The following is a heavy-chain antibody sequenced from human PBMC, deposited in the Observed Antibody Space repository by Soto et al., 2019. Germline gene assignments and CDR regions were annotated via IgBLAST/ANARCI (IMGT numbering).Heavy chain of an antibody. V-gene: IGHV4-31*03. CDR3: ARSVDP. Sequence: SETLSLTCTVPGGSTSGGGYYWNWIRQYPGKGLEWIGYIYYSGTTYYNPSLKSRVTISVDTSKNQFSLKLSSVTVADTAVYYCARSVDPWGQGTLVTVSS. CDR2: IYYSGTT. CDR1: GGSTSGGGYY. J-gene: IGHJ5*02.